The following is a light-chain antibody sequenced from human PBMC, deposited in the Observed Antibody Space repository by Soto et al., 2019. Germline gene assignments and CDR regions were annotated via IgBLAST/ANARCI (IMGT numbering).Light chain of an antibody. CDR1: QSVATN. CDR2: GAS. J-gene: IGKJ1*01. CDR3: QQYNNWPQT. Sequence: EAVLTQSPATLSVSPGERVTLSCRASQSVATNLAWYQQRPGQAPRLLIYGASKRAIGLPARFSGSGSGTEITPTIPRLQSEGFAVYYCQQYNNWPQTFGQGTKVDIK. V-gene: IGKV3-15*01.